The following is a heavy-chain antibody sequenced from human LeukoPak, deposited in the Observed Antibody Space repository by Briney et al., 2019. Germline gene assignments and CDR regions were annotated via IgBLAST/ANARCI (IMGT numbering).Heavy chain of an antibody. Sequence: GVSLRLSCAASGFTFSVYGMHWVRQAPGKGLEWVAVIGHDGIMTHYADSVKGRFTFSRDNSKSTLYLQMNSLRAEDTAVYYCARDLTSGYHDYWGQGTLVSVSS. CDR2: IGHDGIMT. CDR3: ARDLTSGYHDY. J-gene: IGHJ4*02. CDR1: GFTFSVYG. D-gene: IGHD5-12*01. V-gene: IGHV3-33*01.